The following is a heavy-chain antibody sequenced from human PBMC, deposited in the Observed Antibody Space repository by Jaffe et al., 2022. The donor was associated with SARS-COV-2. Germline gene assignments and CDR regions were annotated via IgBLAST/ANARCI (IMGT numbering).Heavy chain of an antibody. CDR1: GFTFSSYW. CDR3: AREGGYSSSWYVQFDY. CDR2: IKQDGSEK. D-gene: IGHD6-13*01. V-gene: IGHV3-7*01. Sequence: EVQLVESGGGLVQPGGSLRLSCAASGFTFSSYWMSWVRQAPGKGLEWVANIKQDGSEKYYVDSVKGRFTISRDNAKNSLYLQMNSLRAEDTAVYYCAREGGYSSSWYVQFDYWGQGTLVTVSS. J-gene: IGHJ4*02.